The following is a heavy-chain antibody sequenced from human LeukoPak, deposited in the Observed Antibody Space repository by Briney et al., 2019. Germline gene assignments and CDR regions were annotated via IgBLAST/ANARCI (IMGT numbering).Heavy chain of an antibody. CDR2: IYTDGSST. J-gene: IGHJ4*02. Sequence: GGSLRLSCAASGFTFSNYWMHWVRQAPGKGLVWVSRIYTDGSSTNYADSVKGRFTISRNNAKNTLYLQMNSLRGEDTAVYYCARGASNRFDYWGQGTLVTVSS. D-gene: IGHD1-14*01. CDR1: GFTFSNYW. CDR3: ARGASNRFDY. V-gene: IGHV3-74*01.